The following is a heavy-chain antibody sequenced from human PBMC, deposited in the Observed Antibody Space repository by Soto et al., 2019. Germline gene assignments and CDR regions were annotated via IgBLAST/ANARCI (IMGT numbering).Heavy chain of an antibody. V-gene: IGHV3-23*01. J-gene: IGHJ4*02. D-gene: IGHD2-15*01. CDR2: IRNGGDGT. CDR3: AKVPWYSVTWV. CDR1: GFTLTDYH. Sequence: EVQLLESGGGLVQPGGSLRLSCVVSGFTLTDYHMSWVRQAPGKGLEWVSAIRNGGDGTHYADSVQGRFTISRDTSKNTLYLQMSSLRVEDTAIYYCAKVPWYSVTWVRGQGTLVTVSS.